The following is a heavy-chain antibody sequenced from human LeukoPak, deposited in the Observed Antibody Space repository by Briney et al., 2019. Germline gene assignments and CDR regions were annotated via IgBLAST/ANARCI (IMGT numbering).Heavy chain of an antibody. CDR2: ISSSGGST. J-gene: IGHJ4*02. CDR3: AKGSRSIAVDNLCDY. CDR1: VFTFSSSP. V-gene: IGHV3-23*01. Sequence: GGSLRLSCAASVFTFSSSPMSWVRQAPWKGLEWLSVISSSGGSTYYADSVKGRFTIFRDNSKNTLYLQMSSLRAEDTAVYYCAKGSRSIAVDNLCDYWGQGTLVTVSS. D-gene: IGHD6-6*01.